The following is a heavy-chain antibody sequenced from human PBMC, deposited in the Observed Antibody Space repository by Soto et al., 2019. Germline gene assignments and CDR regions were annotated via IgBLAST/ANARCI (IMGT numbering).Heavy chain of an antibody. J-gene: IGHJ6*02. D-gene: IGHD3-22*01. CDR3: AKDPRIVVGITRGGNYYGMDV. V-gene: IGHV3-23*01. CDR1: GFTFSSYA. CDR2: ISGSGGST. Sequence: PGGSLRLSCAASGFTFSSYAMSWVRQAPGKGLEWVSAISGSGGSTYYADSVKGRFTISRDSSKNTLYLQMNSLRAEDTAVYYCAKDPRIVVGITRGGNYYGMDVWGQGTTVTVSS.